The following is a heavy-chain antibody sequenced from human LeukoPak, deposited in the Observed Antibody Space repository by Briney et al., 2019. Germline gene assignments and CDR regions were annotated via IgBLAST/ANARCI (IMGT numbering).Heavy chain of an antibody. Sequence: PSETLSLTCTVSGGSISSGSYYWSWIRQPAGKGLEWIGRIYTSGSTNYNPSLKSRVTISVDTSKNQFSLKLSSVTAADTAVYYCARAPRDMSYQLPDYFDYWGQGTLVTVSS. CDR2: IYTSGST. V-gene: IGHV4-61*02. CDR3: ARAPRDMSYQLPDYFDY. CDR1: GGSISSGSYY. J-gene: IGHJ4*02. D-gene: IGHD2-2*01.